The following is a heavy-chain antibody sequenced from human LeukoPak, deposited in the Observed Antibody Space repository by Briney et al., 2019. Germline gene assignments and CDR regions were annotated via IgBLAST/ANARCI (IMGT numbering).Heavy chain of an antibody. V-gene: IGHV4-59*01. D-gene: IGHD3-22*01. Sequence: SETLSLTCTVSGGSISSYYWSWLRQPPGKGLEWIGYIYYSGSTNYNPSLQSRVTISVDTSKNQFSLKLSSVTAADTAVYYCARDKAYYYDSSGYSRYMDVWGKGTTVTISS. CDR3: ARDKAYYYDSSGYSRYMDV. J-gene: IGHJ6*03. CDR1: GGSISSYY. CDR2: IYYSGST.